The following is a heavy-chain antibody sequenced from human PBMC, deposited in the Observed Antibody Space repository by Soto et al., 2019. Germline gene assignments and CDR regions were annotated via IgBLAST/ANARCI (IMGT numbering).Heavy chain of an antibody. J-gene: IGHJ4*02. CDR1: GFTFSSYG. CDR2: ISYDGSNK. Sequence: QVQLVESGGGVVQPGRSLRLSCAASGFTFSSYGMHWVRQAPGKGLEWVAVISYDGSNKYYADSVKGRFTISRDNSKNTLYLQMNSLRAEDTAVYCCAKTGGTFWGQGTLVTVSS. CDR3: AKTGGTF. V-gene: IGHV3-30*18. D-gene: IGHD3-16*01.